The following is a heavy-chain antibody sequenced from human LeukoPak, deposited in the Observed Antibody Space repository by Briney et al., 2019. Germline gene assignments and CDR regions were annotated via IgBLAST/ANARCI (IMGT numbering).Heavy chain of an antibody. CDR2: ISSSSSTI. Sequence: GGSLRLSCAASGFTFRSYSMNWVRQAPGKGLEWVSYISSSSSTIYYADSVKGRFTISRDNAKNSLYLQMNSLRAEDTAVYYCARADSSGYYHPINWGQGTLVTVSS. J-gene: IGHJ4*02. D-gene: IGHD3-22*01. CDR3: ARADSSGYYHPIN. V-gene: IGHV3-48*01. CDR1: GFTFRSYS.